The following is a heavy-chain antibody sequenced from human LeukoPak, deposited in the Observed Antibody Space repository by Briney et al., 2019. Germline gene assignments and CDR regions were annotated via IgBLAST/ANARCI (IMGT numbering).Heavy chain of an antibody. CDR1: GFTFSSYS. CDR3: ARVGRITMVRGVIWFDP. D-gene: IGHD3-10*01. J-gene: IGHJ5*02. V-gene: IGHV3-21*01. Sequence: PGWSLRLSCAASGFTFSSYSMNWVRQAPGKGLEWVSSISSSSSYIYYADSVKGRFTISRDNAKNSLYLQMNSLRAEDTAVYYCARVGRITMVRGVIWFDPWGQGTLVTVSS. CDR2: ISSSSSYI.